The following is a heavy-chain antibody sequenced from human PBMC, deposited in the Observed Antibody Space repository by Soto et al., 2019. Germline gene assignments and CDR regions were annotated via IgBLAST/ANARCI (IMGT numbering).Heavy chain of an antibody. Sequence: EVQLLESGGDLVQPGGALRLSCAASGFTFSSYAMSWVRQAPGKGLEWVSAISGNGAGTYYADSVKGRFIISRDNSENTLYLQMSSLRVKDTAVYYCAKRDGAFDIWGQGTMVTVSA. J-gene: IGHJ3*02. CDR2: ISGNGAGT. CDR1: GFTFSSYA. V-gene: IGHV3-23*01. CDR3: AKRDGAFDI.